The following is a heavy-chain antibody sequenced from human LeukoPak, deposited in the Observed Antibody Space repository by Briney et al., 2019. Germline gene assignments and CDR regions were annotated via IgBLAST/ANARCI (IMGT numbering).Heavy chain of an antibody. V-gene: IGHV3-23*01. J-gene: IGHJ6*02. CDR3: AKVSGGGLYYDGMDV. Sequence: GGSLRLSCAASGFTFNNYTMNWVRQAPGKGLEWVSVISGSGGTTYYADSVKGRFTISRDSSKNTLYLQMNSLRAEDTAVYYCAKVSGGGLYYDGMDVWGQGTTVTVSS. CDR2: ISGSGGTT. CDR1: GFTFNNYT. D-gene: IGHD1-14*01.